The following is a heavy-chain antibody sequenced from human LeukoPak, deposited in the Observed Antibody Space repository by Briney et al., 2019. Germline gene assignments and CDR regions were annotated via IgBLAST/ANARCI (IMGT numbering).Heavy chain of an antibody. Sequence: SETLSLTCTVLAGSISSYYWSWIRQPPGKGLEWIGYIYYSGSTNYNPSLKSRVTISVDTSKNQFSLKLSSVTAADTAVYYCARASPRTTGTLFDPWGQGTLVTVSS. CDR2: IYYSGST. D-gene: IGHD1-1*01. CDR3: ARASPRTTGTLFDP. V-gene: IGHV4-59*01. J-gene: IGHJ5*02. CDR1: AGSISSYY.